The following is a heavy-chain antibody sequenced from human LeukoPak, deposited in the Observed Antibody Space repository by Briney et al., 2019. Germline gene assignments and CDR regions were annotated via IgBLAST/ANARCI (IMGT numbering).Heavy chain of an antibody. V-gene: IGHV3-23*01. D-gene: IGHD6-13*01. CDR1: GFTFSSYA. Sequence: QSGGSLRLSCAASGFTFSSYAMSWVRQAPGKGLEWVSAISATGGSTYYADSVKGRFTISRDNSKNTLYLQMNSLRAEDTAVYYCAKSLVSGSFYYCGMDVWGQGTTVTVSS. CDR3: AKSLVSGSFYYCGMDV. J-gene: IGHJ6*02. CDR2: ISATGGST.